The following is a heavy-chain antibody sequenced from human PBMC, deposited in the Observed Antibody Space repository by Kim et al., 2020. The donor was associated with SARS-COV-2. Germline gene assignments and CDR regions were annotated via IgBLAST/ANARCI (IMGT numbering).Heavy chain of an antibody. D-gene: IGHD2-2*01. J-gene: IGHJ4*02. CDR1: GFTFSSYA. V-gene: IGHV3-30-3*01. CDR2: ISYDGSNK. CDR3: ARGFRAAIFDY. Sequence: GGSLRLSCAASGFTFSSYAMHWVRQAPGKGLEWVAVISYDGSNKYYADSVKGRFTISRDNSKNTLYLQMNSLRAEDTAVYYCARGFRAAIFDYWGQGTLVTVSS.